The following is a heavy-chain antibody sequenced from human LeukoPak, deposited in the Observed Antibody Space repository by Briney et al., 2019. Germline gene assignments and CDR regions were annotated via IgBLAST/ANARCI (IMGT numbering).Heavy chain of an antibody. Sequence: GGSLRLSCAASGFTFSSYAMSWVRQPPGKGLEWVSVISGSGGSTYYADSVKGRFTISRGNSKNTLYLPMNSLRAEDTAVYYCAKDMLGYSSSRGAYYFDYWGQGTLVTVSS. V-gene: IGHV3-23*01. J-gene: IGHJ4*02. CDR2: ISGSGGST. CDR3: AKDMLGYSSSRGAYYFDY. D-gene: IGHD6-13*01. CDR1: GFTFSSYA.